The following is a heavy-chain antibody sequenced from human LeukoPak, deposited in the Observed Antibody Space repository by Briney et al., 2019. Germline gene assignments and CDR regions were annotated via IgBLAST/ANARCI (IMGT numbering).Heavy chain of an antibody. Sequence: GGSLRLSCAASGFTFSSYWMHWVRQAPGKGLVWVSRINSDGSSTSYADSVKGRFTISRDNAKDTLYLQMNSLRAEDTAVYYCARERLRGGFDPWGQGTLVTVSS. D-gene: IGHD2-21*01. CDR1: GFTFSSYW. CDR3: ARERLRGGFDP. J-gene: IGHJ5*02. V-gene: IGHV3-74*01. CDR2: INSDGSST.